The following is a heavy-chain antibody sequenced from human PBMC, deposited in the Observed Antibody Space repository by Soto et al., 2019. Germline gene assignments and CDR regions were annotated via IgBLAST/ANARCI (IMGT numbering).Heavy chain of an antibody. Sequence: QVQLVQSGAEVKKPGASVKVSCTFTSYDINWVRQAPGQGLEWMAWMNPNSGDTRYAQNLQGRATMTRNASSFTAYMELSSLRSEATAVYYCARGPGSSDWRFSYYYIDVWGQGTTVTVSS. CDR2: MNPNSGDT. J-gene: IGHJ6*02. CDR1: FTSYD. D-gene: IGHD6-19*01. V-gene: IGHV1-8*01. CDR3: ARGPGSSDWRFSYYYIDV.